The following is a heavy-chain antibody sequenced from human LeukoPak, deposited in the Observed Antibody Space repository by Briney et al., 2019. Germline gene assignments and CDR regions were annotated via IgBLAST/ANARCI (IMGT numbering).Heavy chain of an antibody. D-gene: IGHD3-10*01. J-gene: IGHJ4*02. CDR2: ISGSGGST. Sequence: QTGGSLRLSCAASGFTFNSYGMSWVRQAPGKGLEWVSAISGSGGSTYYADSVKGRFTISRDNSKNTLYLQMNSLRAEDTAVYYCATWRLLWFYDYWGQGTLVTVSS. V-gene: IGHV3-23*01. CDR1: GFTFNSYG. CDR3: ATWRLLWFYDY.